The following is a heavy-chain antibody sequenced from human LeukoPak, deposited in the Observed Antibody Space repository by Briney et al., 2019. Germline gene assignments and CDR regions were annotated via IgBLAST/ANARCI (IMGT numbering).Heavy chain of an antibody. D-gene: IGHD1-14*01. J-gene: IGHJ4*02. CDR1: GGSISSGSYY. CDR2: IYISGST. CDR3: GRAISGSITAGSV. Sequence: PSQTLSLTCTVSGGSISSGSYYWTWIRQPAGKGLEWIGRIYISGSTKYNPSLKSRVTISVDTSKNQFSLRLSSVTAADTAVYYCGRAISGSITAGSVWGQGTLVTVSS. V-gene: IGHV4-61*02.